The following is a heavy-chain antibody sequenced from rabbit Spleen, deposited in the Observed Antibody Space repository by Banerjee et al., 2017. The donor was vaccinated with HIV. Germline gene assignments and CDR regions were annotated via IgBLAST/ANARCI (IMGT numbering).Heavy chain of an antibody. J-gene: IGHJ6*01. Sequence: QPLEESGGDLVKPGASLTLPCTASGFDFSRSYYMCWVRQAPGKGLEWIACIDTGSSGFAYFATWAKGRFTCSKTSSTTVTLQMTRLTAADAATYFCARDTSSSFSSYGMDLWGPGTLVTVS. V-gene: IGHV1S40*01. CDR2: IDTGSSGFA. D-gene: IGHD1-1*01. CDR1: GFDFSRSYY. CDR3: ARDTSSSFSSYGMDL.